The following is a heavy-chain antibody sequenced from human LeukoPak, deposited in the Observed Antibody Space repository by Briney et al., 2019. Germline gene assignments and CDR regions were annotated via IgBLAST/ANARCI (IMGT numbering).Heavy chain of an antibody. CDR1: GFTFSSYS. Sequence: TGGSLRLSCAASGFTFSSYSMNWVRQAPGKGLEWVSYISSSSSTIYYADSVKGRFTISGDNAKNSLYLQMNSLRAEDTAVYYCARKGEYSSSWYGVDAFDIWGQGTMVTVSS. D-gene: IGHD6-13*01. J-gene: IGHJ3*02. CDR3: ARKGEYSSSWYGVDAFDI. V-gene: IGHV3-48*01. CDR2: ISSSSSTI.